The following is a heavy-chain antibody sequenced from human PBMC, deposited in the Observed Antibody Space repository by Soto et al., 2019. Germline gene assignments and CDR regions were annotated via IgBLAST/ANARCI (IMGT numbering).Heavy chain of an antibody. V-gene: IGHV2-26*01. J-gene: IGHJ3*02. CDR2: IFSNDEK. Sequence: GSGPTLVNPTETLTLTCTVSGFSLSNAGMGVSWIRQPPGKALEWLAHIFSNDEKSYTTSLKTRLTISKDTSKSQVVLTMTNMDPVDTATYYCARIRDGGWQQLVLGDAFDIWGQGTMVTVSS. CDR1: GFSLSNAGMG. D-gene: IGHD6-13*01. CDR3: ARIRDGGWQQLVLGDAFDI.